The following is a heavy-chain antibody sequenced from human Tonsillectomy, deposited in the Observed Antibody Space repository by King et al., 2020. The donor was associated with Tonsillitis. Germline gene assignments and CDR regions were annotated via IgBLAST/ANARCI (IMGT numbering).Heavy chain of an antibody. D-gene: IGHD3-22*01. CDR3: ASGQGWGTYYYDSSGYLLY. CDR1: AGSISSSSYF. J-gene: IGHJ4*02. Sequence: QLQESGPGLVKPSDTLSLTCTVSAGSISSSSYFCGWIRQPPWKRLELIVSCFYSGSTYYNPSLKSRFTISVDTSKNQFSLKLSSVTAADTAVYYCASGQGWGTYYYDSSGYLLYWGQGTLVTVSS. V-gene: IGHV4-39*01. CDR2: CFYSGST.